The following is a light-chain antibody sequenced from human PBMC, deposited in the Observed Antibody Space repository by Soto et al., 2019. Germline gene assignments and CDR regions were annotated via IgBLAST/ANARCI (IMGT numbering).Light chain of an antibody. J-gene: IGKJ4*01. CDR1: QSISNN. V-gene: IGKV3-15*01. CDR2: GAS. Sequence: EIVMTQSPATLSVSPGERATLSCRASQSISNNLAWYQQQPGQAPRLLIYGASTTATGIPARFSGSGTGTEFTLTISSLQSEDFAVYYCQQFSSYPLTFGGGTKVDIK. CDR3: QQFSSYPLT.